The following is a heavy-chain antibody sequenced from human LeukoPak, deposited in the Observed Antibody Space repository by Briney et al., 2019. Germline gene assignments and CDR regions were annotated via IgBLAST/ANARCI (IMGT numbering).Heavy chain of an antibody. CDR3: AKRGVVIRVILVGFHKQAYYFDS. J-gene: IGHJ4*02. CDR1: GVTLSNYG. CDR2: ISDTGGST. V-gene: IGHV3-23*01. D-gene: IGHD3-22*01. Sequence: GGSMSLSCAVSGVTLSNYGMSWVRQAPGKGLEWVAGISDTGGSTNYADSVKGRFTISRDNHKNLLYLQMNSLRAEDTAVYFCAKRGVVIRVILVGFHKQAYYFDSWGQGALVTVSS.